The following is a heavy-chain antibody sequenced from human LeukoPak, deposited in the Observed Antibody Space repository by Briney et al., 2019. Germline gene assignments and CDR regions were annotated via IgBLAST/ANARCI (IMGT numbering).Heavy chain of an antibody. D-gene: IGHD1-26*01. CDR2: IIPILGIA. CDR3: ARGAVGATTLDF. J-gene: IGHJ4*02. Sequence: SVKVSCKASGGTFSSYAINWVRQAPGQGLEWMGRIIPILGIANYAQTFQGRVTIPADKSTSTAYMELSSLRSEDTAVYYCARGAVGATTLDFWGQGTLVTVSS. V-gene: IGHV1-69*04. CDR1: GGTFSSYA.